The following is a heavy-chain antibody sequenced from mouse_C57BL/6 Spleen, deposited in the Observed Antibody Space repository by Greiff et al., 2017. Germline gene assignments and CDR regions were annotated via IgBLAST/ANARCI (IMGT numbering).Heavy chain of an antibody. Sequence: HVQLQQPGAELVKPGPSVKLSCKASGYTFTSYWMHWVKQRPGQGLEWIGMIHPNSGSTNYNEKFKSKATLTVDKSSSTAYMQLSSLTSEDSAVYYCARGGGSSPYWYFDVWGTGTTVTVSS. CDR3: ARGGGSSPYWYFDV. D-gene: IGHD1-1*01. CDR1: GYTFTSYW. J-gene: IGHJ1*03. CDR2: IHPNSGST. V-gene: IGHV1-64*01.